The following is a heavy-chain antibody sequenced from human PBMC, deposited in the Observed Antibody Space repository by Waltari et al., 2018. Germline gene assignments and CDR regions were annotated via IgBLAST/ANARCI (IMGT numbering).Heavy chain of an antibody. J-gene: IGHJ5*02. CDR1: GGTFSSYA. D-gene: IGHD6-19*01. CDR2: IIPIFGTA. CDR3: ASPIAVAGHNWFDP. Sequence: QLQLQESGPGLVKPSETLSLTCTVSGGTFSSYAISWVRQAPGQGLEWMGGIIPIFGTANYAQKFQGRVTITTDESTSTAYMELSSLRSEDTAVYYCASPIAVAGHNWFDPWGQGTLVTVSS. V-gene: IGHV1-69*01.